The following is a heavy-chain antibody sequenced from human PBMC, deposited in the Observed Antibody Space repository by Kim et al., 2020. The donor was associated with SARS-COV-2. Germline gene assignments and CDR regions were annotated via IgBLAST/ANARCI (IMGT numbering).Heavy chain of an antibody. CDR1: GFSFSSHA. CDR3: AGRISGWGHFDQ. V-gene: IGHV3-23*01. CDR2: VGETGGHT. J-gene: IGHJ4*02. Sequence: GGSLRLSCAASGFSFSSHAMNWVRQAPGKGLEWLSTVGETGGHTYYADSVRGRFIISRDNSQNTLYLHMNILTAEDTAVYYCAGRISGWGHFDQWGRGTLVTVSS. D-gene: IGHD6-19*01.